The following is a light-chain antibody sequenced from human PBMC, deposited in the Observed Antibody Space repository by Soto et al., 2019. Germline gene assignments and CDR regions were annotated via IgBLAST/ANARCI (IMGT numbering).Light chain of an antibody. J-gene: IGLJ1*01. CDR1: SSDVGGYDY. CDR2: EVT. Sequence: QSALTQPPSASGSPGQSVTISCTGTSSDVGGYDYVSWYQQYPGKTPKLMIFEVTKRPSGAPDRFSGSKSGNTAYLTISGLQVEDEAEYFCFSFTTTSTHVFGTGTKVTVL. CDR3: FSFTTTSTHV. V-gene: IGLV2-8*01.